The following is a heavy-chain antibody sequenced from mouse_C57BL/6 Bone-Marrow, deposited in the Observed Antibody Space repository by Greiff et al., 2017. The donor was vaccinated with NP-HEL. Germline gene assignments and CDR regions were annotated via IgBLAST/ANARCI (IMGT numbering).Heavy chain of an antibody. CDR1: GFTFSDFY. J-gene: IGHJ3*01. V-gene: IGHV7-1*01. D-gene: IGHD2-4*01. CDR3: ARDADDYDYGFAY. CDR2: SRNKANDYTT. Sequence: EVKLVESGGGLVQSGRSLRLSCATSGFTFSDFYMEWVRQAPGKGLEWIAASRNKANDYTTEYSASVKGRFIVSRDTSQSILYLQMNALRAEDTAMYYCARDADDYDYGFAYWGQGTLVTVSA.